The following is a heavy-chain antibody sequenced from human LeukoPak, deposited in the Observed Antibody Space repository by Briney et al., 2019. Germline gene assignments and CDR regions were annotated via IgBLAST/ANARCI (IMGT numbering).Heavy chain of an antibody. D-gene: IGHD4-23*01. Sequence: GGSLRLSCAASGFSFSDYILDWVRQAPGKGLEWVGRIRRGSNGYTTEYAASVKGRFIISRDDSQNSLYLNMNSLKTEDTTVYHCTREGGEGGNSAFDIWGQGTMVTVSS. CDR2: IRRGSNGYTT. V-gene: IGHV3-72*01. CDR1: GFSFSDYI. CDR3: TREGGEGGNSAFDI. J-gene: IGHJ3*02.